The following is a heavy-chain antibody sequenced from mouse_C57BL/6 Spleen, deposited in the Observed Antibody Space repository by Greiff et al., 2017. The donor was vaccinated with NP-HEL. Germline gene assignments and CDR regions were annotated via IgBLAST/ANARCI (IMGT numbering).Heavy chain of an antibody. CDR1: GYTFTSYW. J-gene: IGHJ2*01. V-gene: IGHV1-72*01. Sequence: QVQLQQPGAELVKPGASVKLSCKASGYTFTSYWMPWVKQRPGRGPEWIGRIDPNSGGTKYNEKFKSKATLTVDKPSSTAYMQLSSLTSEDSAVYYCAREGNWDAGFDYWGQGTTLTVSS. D-gene: IGHD4-1*01. CDR3: AREGNWDAGFDY. CDR2: IDPNSGGT.